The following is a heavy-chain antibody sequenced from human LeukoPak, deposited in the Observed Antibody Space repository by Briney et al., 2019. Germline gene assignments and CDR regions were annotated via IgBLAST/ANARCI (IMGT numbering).Heavy chain of an antibody. V-gene: IGHV3-7*01. CDR1: GFTFSSYN. CDR3: AREGVLVEPAAYYFGH. Sequence: GGSLRLSCAASGFTFSSYNMNWVRQAPGKGLEWVANVQQDGSEHYYVDSVKGRFTISRDNTKDSLYLQMNSLRAEDTAVYYCAREGVLVEPAAYYFGHWGPGTLVTVSS. D-gene: IGHD2-2*01. J-gene: IGHJ4*02. CDR2: VQQDGSEH.